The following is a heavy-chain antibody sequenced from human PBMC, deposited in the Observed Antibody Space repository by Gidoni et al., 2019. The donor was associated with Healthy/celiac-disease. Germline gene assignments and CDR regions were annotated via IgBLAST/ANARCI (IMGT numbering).Heavy chain of an antibody. D-gene: IGHD6-19*01. Sequence: QVHLVQSGAEVKKPGSSVKVSCKAPCYTFTSYGISWVRQAPGQGLEWMGWIRAYNGNTNYAQNLQGRVTMTTDTSTSTAYMELRSLRSDDTAVYYCATRLEGYSSGHRFIYWGQGTLVTVSS. CDR2: IRAYNGNT. V-gene: IGHV1-18*01. J-gene: IGHJ4*02. CDR1: CYTFTSYG. CDR3: ATRLEGYSSGHRFIY.